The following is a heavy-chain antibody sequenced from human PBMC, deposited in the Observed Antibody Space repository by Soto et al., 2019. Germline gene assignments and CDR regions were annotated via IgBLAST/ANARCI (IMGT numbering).Heavy chain of an antibody. CDR1: GGTFSSYS. D-gene: IGHD2-15*01. CDR3: ARGYCSGGSCYTDYYGMDG. CDR2: IIPIFGTA. Sequence: ASVKVSCKASGGTFSSYSISWVRQAPGQGLEWMGGIIPIFGTANYAQKFQGRVTITADESTSTAYMELSSLRSEDTAVYYCARGYCSGGSCYTDYYGMDGWGQGTTVTVSS. J-gene: IGHJ6*02. V-gene: IGHV1-69*13.